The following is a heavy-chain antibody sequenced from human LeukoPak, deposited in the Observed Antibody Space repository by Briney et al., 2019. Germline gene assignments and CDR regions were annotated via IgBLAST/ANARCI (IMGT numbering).Heavy chain of an antibody. D-gene: IGHD6-13*01. V-gene: IGHV4-4*02. CDR1: GFTFSSYAM. Sequence: GSLRLSCAASGFTFSSYAMSWVRQPPGKGLEWIGEIYHSGSTNYNPSLKSRVTISVDKSKNQFSLKLSSVTAADTAVYYCARVAAAAAADYWGQGTLVTVSS. CDR3: ARVAAAAAADY. CDR2: IYHSGST. J-gene: IGHJ4*02.